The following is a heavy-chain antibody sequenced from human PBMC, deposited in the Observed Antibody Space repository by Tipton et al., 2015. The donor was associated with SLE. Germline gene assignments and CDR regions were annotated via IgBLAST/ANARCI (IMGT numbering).Heavy chain of an antibody. V-gene: IGHV4-31*02. CDR2: IYYSGSS. CDR1: GGSITRGGCY. D-gene: IGHD5-18*01. CDR3: ASSGYAYGYGAGGAFDI. J-gene: IGHJ3*02. Sequence: LRLSCTVSGGSITRGGCYWSWIRQLPGKGLEWIGYIYYSGSSYSNPSLKSRLTISVDTSNSQFSPKLSSVTAADTATYYCASSGYAYGYGAGGAFDIWGQGAVVTVPS.